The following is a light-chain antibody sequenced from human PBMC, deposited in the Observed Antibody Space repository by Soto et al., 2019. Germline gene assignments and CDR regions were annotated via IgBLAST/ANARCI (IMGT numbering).Light chain of an antibody. CDR3: ISYTSSSTLYV. CDR1: SSDVGGYNY. J-gene: IGLJ1*01. Sequence: ALTQPASVSGSPGQSITISCTGTSSDVGGYNYVSWYQQHPGKAPKLMIYDVSNRPSGVSNRFSGSKSGNTASLTISGLQAEDEADYYCISYTSSSTLYVFGTGTKLTVL. V-gene: IGLV2-14*01. CDR2: DVS.